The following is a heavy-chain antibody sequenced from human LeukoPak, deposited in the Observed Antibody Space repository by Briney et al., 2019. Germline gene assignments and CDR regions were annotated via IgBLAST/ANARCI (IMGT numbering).Heavy chain of an antibody. J-gene: IGHJ4*02. CDR1: GGSISSSNW. V-gene: IGHV4-4*02. CDR3: ARDGYYYDSSGYGLDY. D-gene: IGHD3-22*01. Sequence: SGTLSLTCAVSGGSISSSNWWSWVRQPPGKGLEWIGEIYHSGSTNYNPSLKSRVTISVDTSKNQFSLKLSSVTAADTAVYYCARDGYYYDSSGYGLDYWGQGTLVTVSS. CDR2: IYHSGST.